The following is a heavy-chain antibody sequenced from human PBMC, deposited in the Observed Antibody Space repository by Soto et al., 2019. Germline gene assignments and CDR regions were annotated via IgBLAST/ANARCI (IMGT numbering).Heavy chain of an antibody. V-gene: IGHV4-59*01. CDR2: IYYSGST. CDR1: GGSISSYY. J-gene: IGHJ4*02. D-gene: IGHD6-13*01. Sequence: QVQLQESGPGLVKPSETLSLTCTVSGGSISSYYWSWIRQPPGKGLEWIGYIYYSGSTNYNPSLQSRVTISVDTSKNQFSLKLSSVTAADTAVYYCARAAGIAAAGTLGYWGQGTLVTVSS. CDR3: ARAAGIAAAGTLGY.